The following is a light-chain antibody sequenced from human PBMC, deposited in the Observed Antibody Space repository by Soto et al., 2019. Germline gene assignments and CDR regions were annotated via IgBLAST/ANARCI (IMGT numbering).Light chain of an antibody. CDR3: QQYGSSPRT. CDR2: GAS. J-gene: IGKJ1*01. Sequence: EIVLTQSPGTLSLSPGERATLSCRASQSVSYSYLAWYQQKPGQAPRLLIYGASSRATGIPDRFSGSGSATDFALTISRLEPEDFEVYYCQQYGSSPRTFGQGTKVEI. V-gene: IGKV3-20*01. CDR1: QSVSYSY.